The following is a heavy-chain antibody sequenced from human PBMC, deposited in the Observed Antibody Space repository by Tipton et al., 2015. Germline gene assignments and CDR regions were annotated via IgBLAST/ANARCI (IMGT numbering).Heavy chain of an antibody. D-gene: IGHD6-6*01. V-gene: IGHV4-38-2*01. CDR1: AYSISSDYY. CDR2: ISHSGNT. J-gene: IGHJ4*02. CDR3: ARVGGSSSPTAYLDY. Sequence: TLSLTCAVSAYSISSDYYWGWIRQPPGKGLEWIGSISHSGNTYYNPSLKSRATMSRDTSKNQFSLKLTSVTAADTAVYFCARVGGSSSPTAYLDYWGQGTLVTVSS.